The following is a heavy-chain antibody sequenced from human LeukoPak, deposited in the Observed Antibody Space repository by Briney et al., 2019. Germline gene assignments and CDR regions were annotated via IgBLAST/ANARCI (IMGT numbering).Heavy chain of an antibody. CDR3: ARGRRARQLGIAWYFDL. CDR1: GGSFSGYY. J-gene: IGHJ2*01. Sequence: KPSETLSLTCAVYGGSFSGYYWSWIRQPPGKGLEWIGEINHSGSTNYSPSLKSRVTISVDTSKNQFSLKLSSVTAADTAVYYCARGRRARQLGIAWYFDLWGRGTLVTVSS. D-gene: IGHD7-27*01. V-gene: IGHV4-34*01. CDR2: INHSGST.